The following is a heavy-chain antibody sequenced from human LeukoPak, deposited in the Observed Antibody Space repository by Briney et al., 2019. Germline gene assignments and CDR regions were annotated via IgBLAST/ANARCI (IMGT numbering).Heavy chain of an antibody. CDR1: GFTFSSYS. CDR2: ISSSSSSYI. V-gene: IGHV3-21*01. Sequence: GGSLRLSCAASGFTFSSYSMNWVRQAPGKGLEWVSSISSSSSSYIYYADSVKGRFTISRDNAKNSPYLQMNSLRAEDTAVYYCARTYSSHWFDPWGQGTLVTVSS. D-gene: IGHD6-13*01. J-gene: IGHJ5*02. CDR3: ARTYSSHWFDP.